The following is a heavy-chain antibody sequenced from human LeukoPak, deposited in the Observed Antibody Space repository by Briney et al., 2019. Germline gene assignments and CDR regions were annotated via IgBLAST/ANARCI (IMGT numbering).Heavy chain of an antibody. CDR1: GFSLGIHGVG. J-gene: IGHJ4*02. Sequence: ESGPTLVKPTQTLTLTCTFSGFSLGIHGVGVGWFRQPPGKALEGLALIYWDDDKRYSPSLKSRLTITEDTSKNQVVLTMTSMDPVDTATYYCAHKRQGMASFDFWGQGTLVTVSS. CDR2: IYWDDDK. D-gene: IGHD5-24*01. CDR3: AHKRQGMASFDF. V-gene: IGHV2-5*02.